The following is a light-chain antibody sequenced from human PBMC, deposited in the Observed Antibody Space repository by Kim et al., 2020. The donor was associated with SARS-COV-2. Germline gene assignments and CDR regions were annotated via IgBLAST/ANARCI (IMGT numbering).Light chain of an antibody. J-gene: IGLJ3*02. Sequence: ELTQPPSASGTPGQRVTISCSGSSSNIGSNYVYWYQQLPGTAPKLLIYRNNQRPSGVPDRFSGSKSGTSASLAISGRRSEDEADYYCAAWDDSLSGPWVFGGGTQLTVL. V-gene: IGLV1-47*01. CDR3: AAWDDSLSGPWV. CDR2: RNN. CDR1: SSNIGSNY.